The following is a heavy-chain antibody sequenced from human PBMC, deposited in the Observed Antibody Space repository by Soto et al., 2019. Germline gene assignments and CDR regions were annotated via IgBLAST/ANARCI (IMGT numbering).Heavy chain of an antibody. J-gene: IGHJ5*02. Sequence: GGSLRLSCAASGFTFSSYGMHWVRQAPGKGLEWVAVIWYDGSNKYYADSVKGRFTISRDNSKNTLYLQMNSLRAEDTAVYYCARDKSQILWFDPWGQGTLVTAPQ. CDR3: ARDKSQILWFDP. D-gene: IGHD2-15*01. CDR1: GFTFSSYG. V-gene: IGHV3-33*01. CDR2: IWYDGSNK.